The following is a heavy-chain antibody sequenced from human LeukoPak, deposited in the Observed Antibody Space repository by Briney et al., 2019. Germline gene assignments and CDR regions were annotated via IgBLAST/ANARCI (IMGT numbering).Heavy chain of an antibody. V-gene: IGHV3-23*01. D-gene: IGHD6-6*01. CDR1: GFTFSSYA. J-gene: IGHJ6*03. CDR3: ARDRHVPGLYYYYMDV. Sequence: GGSLRLSCAASGFTFSSYAMSWVRQAPGKGLEWVSAISGSGGSTYYADSVKGRFTISRDNAKNSLYLQMDSLRPEDTAVYFCARDRHVPGLYYYYMDVWGKGTTVTVSS. CDR2: ISGSGGST.